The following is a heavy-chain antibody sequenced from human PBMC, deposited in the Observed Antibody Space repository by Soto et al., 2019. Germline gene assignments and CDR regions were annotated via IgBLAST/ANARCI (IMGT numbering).Heavy chain of an antibody. CDR2: ISYDGSNK. D-gene: IGHD3-22*01. V-gene: IGHV3-30*03. CDR1: GFTFSSYG. Sequence: GGSLRLSCAAFGFTFSSYGMHWVRQAPGKGLEWVAVISYDGSNKYYADSVKGRFTISRDNSKNTLYLQMNSLRDEDTAVYYCAGEYYYDSSGGPDPYGMDVWGQGTTVTVSS. CDR3: AGEYYYDSSGGPDPYGMDV. J-gene: IGHJ6*02.